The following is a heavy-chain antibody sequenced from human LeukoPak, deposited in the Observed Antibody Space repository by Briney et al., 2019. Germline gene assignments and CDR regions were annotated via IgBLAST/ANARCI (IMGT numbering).Heavy chain of an antibody. CDR1: GGSISSSSYY. V-gene: IGHV4-39*01. CDR3: ARRVKVRGYAY. Sequence: SETLSLTCTVSGGSISSSSYYWGWIRQPPGKGLEWIGSIYYSGSTYYNPSLKSRVTISVDTSKNQFSLKLSSVTAADTAVYYCARRVKVRGYAYWGQGTLVTVSS. J-gene: IGHJ4*02. CDR2: IYYSGST. D-gene: IGHD3-16*01.